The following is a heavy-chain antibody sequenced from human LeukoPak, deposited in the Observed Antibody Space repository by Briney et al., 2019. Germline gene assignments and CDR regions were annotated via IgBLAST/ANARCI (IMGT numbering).Heavy chain of an antibody. V-gene: IGHV3-74*01. Sequence: GGSLRLSCAASGFTFSSYWMHWVRQAPGKGQVWVSRINTDESSTNYADSVKGRFTISRDNAKNTLYLQMNSLRAEDTAVYYCARGLQGIDYWGQGTLVTVSS. D-gene: IGHD4-11*01. CDR2: INTDESST. CDR3: ARGLQGIDY. J-gene: IGHJ4*02. CDR1: GFTFSSYW.